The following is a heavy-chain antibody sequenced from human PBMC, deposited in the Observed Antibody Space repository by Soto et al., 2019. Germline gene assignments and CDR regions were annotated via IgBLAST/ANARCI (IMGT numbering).Heavy chain of an antibody. CDR3: TTDPAHYDILTGYNYYYGMDV. J-gene: IGHJ6*02. CDR1: GFTFSNAW. Sequence: PGGSLRLSCAASGFTFSNAWMSWVRQAPGKGLEWVGRIKSKTDGGTTDYAAPVKGRFTISRDDSKNTLYLQMNSLKTEDTVVYYCTTDPAHYDILTGYNYYYGMDVWGQGTTVTVSS. D-gene: IGHD3-9*01. CDR2: IKSKTDGGTT. V-gene: IGHV3-15*01.